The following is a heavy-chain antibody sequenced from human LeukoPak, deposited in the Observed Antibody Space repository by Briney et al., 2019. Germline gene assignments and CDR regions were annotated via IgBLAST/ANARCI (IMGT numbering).Heavy chain of an antibody. J-gene: IGHJ4*02. CDR3: ARDPSGSGWSLSH. Sequence: GGSLRLSCAASGFSFSGYGSHWVRQAPGKGLDWVAVTSYDGSGEHYADSVKGRSTISRDNSKNTVYLQMNSLRVEDTAVYYCARDPSGSGWSLSHWGQGTLVTVSS. CDR2: TSYDGSGE. V-gene: IGHV3-30-3*01. CDR1: GFSFSGYG. D-gene: IGHD6-19*01.